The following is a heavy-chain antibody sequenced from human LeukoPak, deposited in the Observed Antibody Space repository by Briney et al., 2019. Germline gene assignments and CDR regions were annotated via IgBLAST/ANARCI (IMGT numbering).Heavy chain of an antibody. CDR3: AREAVTRNYFDY. CDR1: GFTVSSSY. V-gene: IGHV3-53*01. J-gene: IGHJ4*02. CDR2: IYSGGST. Sequence: TGGSLRLSCAASGFTVSSSYMSWVRQAPGKGLEWVSVIYSGGSTYYADSVKGRFTISRDNSKNTLYLQMNSLRAEDTAVYYCAREAVTRNYFDYWGQGTLVTVSS. D-gene: IGHD4-17*01.